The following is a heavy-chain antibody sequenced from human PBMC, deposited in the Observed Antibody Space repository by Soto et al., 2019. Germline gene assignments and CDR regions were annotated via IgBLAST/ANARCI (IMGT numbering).Heavy chain of an antibody. J-gene: IGHJ6*02. CDR2: INPNSGGT. CDR1: GYTFTGYY. CDR3: ARTGSGYSYDYYGMDV. Sequence: ASVKVSCKASGYTFTGYYMRWVRQAPGQGLEWMGWINPNSGGTNYAQKFQGWVTMTRDTSISTAYMELSRLRSDDTAVYYCARTGSGYSYDYYGMDVWGQGTTVTVSS. V-gene: IGHV1-2*04. D-gene: IGHD5-18*01.